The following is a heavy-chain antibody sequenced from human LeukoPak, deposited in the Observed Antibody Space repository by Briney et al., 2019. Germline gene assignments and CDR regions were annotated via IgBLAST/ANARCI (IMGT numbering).Heavy chain of an antibody. Sequence: GGSLRLSCAASGFTLSDQYIDWVRQAPGKGLEWVGRTRNKANSYTTEYAASVKGRFTISRDDSKNSLYLQMNSLKTEDTAVYYCTRGEKQQLPTYYFDYWGQGTLVTVSS. CDR3: TRGEKQQLPTYYFDY. D-gene: IGHD6-13*01. J-gene: IGHJ4*02. CDR2: TRNKANSYTT. V-gene: IGHV3-72*01. CDR1: GFTLSDQY.